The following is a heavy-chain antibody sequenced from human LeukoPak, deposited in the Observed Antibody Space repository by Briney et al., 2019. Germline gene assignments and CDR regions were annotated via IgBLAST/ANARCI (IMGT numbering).Heavy chain of an antibody. CDR3: ARVGQQLGNDY. Sequence: GASVKVSCKASGYTFTGYAMHWVRQAPGQRLEWMGWINAGNGNTKYSQKFQGRVTITRDTSASTAYMELSSLRSEDTAVYYCARVGQQLGNDYWGQGTLVTVSS. CDR1: GYTFTGYA. V-gene: IGHV1-3*01. J-gene: IGHJ4*02. CDR2: INAGNGNT. D-gene: IGHD6-13*01.